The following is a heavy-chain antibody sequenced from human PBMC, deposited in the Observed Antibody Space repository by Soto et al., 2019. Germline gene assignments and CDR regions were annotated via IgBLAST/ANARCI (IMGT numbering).Heavy chain of an antibody. CDR2: INPSGGST. J-gene: IGHJ4*02. D-gene: IGHD2-15*01. Sequence: QVQLVQSGAEVKKPGASVKVSCKASGYTFTSNYLHWVRQAPGQGLEWMGIINPSGGSTTYAQKFQGRVTMTRDTPTGTGYMELSSLRSEDTAVYYFARGRGALYSRYFFDSWGQGTLVTVSS. V-gene: IGHV1-46*01. CDR1: GYTFTSNY. CDR3: ARGRGALYSRYFFDS.